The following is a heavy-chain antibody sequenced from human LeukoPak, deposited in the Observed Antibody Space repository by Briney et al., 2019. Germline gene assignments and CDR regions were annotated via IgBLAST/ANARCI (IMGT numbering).Heavy chain of an antibody. J-gene: IGHJ4*02. CDR2: IYYSGST. V-gene: IGHV4-59*01. Sequence: PSETLSLTCTVSGGSMSSYYWNWIRQPPGKGLEWIGYIYYSGSTKYNPSLNSRVTISVDTSKNQFSPNLKSVTAADTAVYYCARDEYGGPFDYWGQGTLVTVSS. D-gene: IGHD4/OR15-4a*01. CDR1: GGSMSSYY. CDR3: ARDEYGGPFDY.